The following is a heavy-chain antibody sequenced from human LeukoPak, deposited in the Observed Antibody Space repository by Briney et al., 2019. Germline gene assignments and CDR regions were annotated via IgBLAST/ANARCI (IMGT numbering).Heavy chain of an antibody. CDR1: GGTSSSYA. CDR3: ARDAGYCSSTSCYEGYYYYGMDV. CDR2: IIPILGIA. Sequence: SVKVSCKASGGTSSSYAISWVRQAPGQGLEWMGRIIPILGIANYAQKFQGRVTITADKSTSTAYMELSSLRSEDTAVYYCARDAGYCSSTSCYEGYYYYGMDVWGQGTTVTVSS. J-gene: IGHJ6*02. D-gene: IGHD2-2*01. V-gene: IGHV1-69*04.